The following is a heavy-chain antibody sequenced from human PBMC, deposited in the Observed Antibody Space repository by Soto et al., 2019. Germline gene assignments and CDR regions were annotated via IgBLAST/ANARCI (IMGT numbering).Heavy chain of an antibody. D-gene: IGHD3-22*01. Sequence: GGSLRLSSAASGFTFSSYVMSGVCQAPGKGLEWVSAIGGSGGSTYYADSVKGRFTISRDNSKNTLFLQMNSLRAEDTAVYYCAKDPYYYDTSEMDVWGQGTTVTVSS. CDR2: IGGSGGST. J-gene: IGHJ6*02. CDR1: GFTFSSYV. V-gene: IGHV3-23*01. CDR3: AKDPYYYDTSEMDV.